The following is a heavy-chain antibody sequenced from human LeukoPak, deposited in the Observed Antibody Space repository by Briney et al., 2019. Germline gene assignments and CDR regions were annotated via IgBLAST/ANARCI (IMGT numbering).Heavy chain of an antibody. CDR3: ARVAGGYSSGYLFDY. V-gene: IGHV3-23*01. CDR1: GFTFSSYA. J-gene: IGHJ4*02. Sequence: PGGSLRLSCAASGFTFSSYAMSWVRQAPGKGLEWVSAISGSGGSTYYADSVKGRFTISRDNAKNTLYLQMNSLRAEDTAVYYCARVAGGYSSGYLFDYWGQGTLVTVSS. CDR2: ISGSGGST. D-gene: IGHD6-19*01.